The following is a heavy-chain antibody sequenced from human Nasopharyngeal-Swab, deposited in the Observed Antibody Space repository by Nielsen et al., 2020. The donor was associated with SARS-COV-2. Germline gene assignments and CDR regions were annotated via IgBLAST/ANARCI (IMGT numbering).Heavy chain of an antibody. V-gene: IGHV3-21*01. Sequence: ESLKISCAASGVTFSSYSMNWVRQAPGKGLGWVSSISSSSSYIYYADSVKGRFTISRDNAKNSLYLQMNSLRAEGTAVYYCARERGEYGDYWGEAFDIWGQGTMVTVSS. CDR3: ARERGEYGDYWGEAFDI. CDR2: ISSSSSYI. CDR1: GVTFSSYS. J-gene: IGHJ3*02. D-gene: IGHD4-17*01.